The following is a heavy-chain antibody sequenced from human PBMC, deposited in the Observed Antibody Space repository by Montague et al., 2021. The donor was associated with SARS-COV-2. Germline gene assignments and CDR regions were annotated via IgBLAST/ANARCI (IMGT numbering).Heavy chain of an antibody. Sequence: SETLSLTCTVSGGSISSYYWSWIRQPPGKGLEWIGFIYYSGSTNYNPSLKSRVPISVDTSKNQFSLKLSSVTATDTAVYYCARAPVAHITIFGVVTSFDYWGQGTLVTVSS. D-gene: IGHD3-3*01. CDR2: IYYSGST. CDR3: ARAPVAHITIFGVVTSFDY. V-gene: IGHV4-59*01. J-gene: IGHJ4*02. CDR1: GGSISSYY.